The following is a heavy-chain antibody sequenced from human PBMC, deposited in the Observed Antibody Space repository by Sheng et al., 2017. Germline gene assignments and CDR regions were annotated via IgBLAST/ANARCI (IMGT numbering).Heavy chain of an antibody. V-gene: IGHV3-30*18. CDR3: AKCGYRCFNGMDV. CDR1: GFTFSSYG. J-gene: IGHJ6*02. D-gene: IGHD5-18*01. Sequence: QVQLVESGGGVVQPGRSLRLSCAASGFTFSSYGMHWVRQAPGKGLEWVAVISYDGSNKYYADSVKGRFTISRDNSKNTLYLQMNSLRAEDTAVYYCAKCGYRCFNGMDVVGPRDHGHRLL. CDR2: ISYDGSNK.